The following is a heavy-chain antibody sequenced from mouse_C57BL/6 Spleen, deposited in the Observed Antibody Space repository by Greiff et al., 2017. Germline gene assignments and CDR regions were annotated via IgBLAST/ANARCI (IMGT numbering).Heavy chain of an antibody. D-gene: IGHD1-1*01. CDR3: ARKGLSNYFDY. CDR1: GFTFSDYY. Sequence: EVKLMESEGGLVQPGSSMKLSCTASGFTFSDYYMAWVRQVPEKGLEWVANINYDGSSTYYLDSLKSRFIISRDNAKNILYLQMSSLKSEDTATYYCARKGLSNYFDYWGQGTTLTVSS. CDR2: INYDGSST. V-gene: IGHV5-16*01. J-gene: IGHJ2*01.